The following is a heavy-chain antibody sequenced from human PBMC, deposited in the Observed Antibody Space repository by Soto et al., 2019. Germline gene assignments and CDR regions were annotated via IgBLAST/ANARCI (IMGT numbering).Heavy chain of an antibody. J-gene: IGHJ4*02. CDR3: ARGGTPIDY. V-gene: IGHV1-18*01. CDR2: ISAYNGNT. D-gene: IGHD3-16*01. Sequence: QVQLVQSGAEVKKPGASVKVSCKTSGYTFTNFGLSWVRQAPGQGLEWMGWISAYNGNTNYAQNFQGRGTMTTDTATSTAYMALRSLRSDDTAVYYCARGGTPIDYWAQGTLVTVSS. CDR1: GYTFTNFG.